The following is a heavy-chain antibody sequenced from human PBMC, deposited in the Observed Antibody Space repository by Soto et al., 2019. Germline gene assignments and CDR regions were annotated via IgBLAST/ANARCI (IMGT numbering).Heavy chain of an antibody. Sequence: QVQLQESGPGLVKPSETLSLTCTVSGDSVTSVSDYWSWIRHPPGKGLEWIGYIYYSGSADYNPSLWRRVTISIDTSKNQFPLKLTSVTAADTAVYYCARGVGFGYYYYHMDLWGQGTTVTVSS. CDR2: IYYSGSA. J-gene: IGHJ6*02. CDR3: ARGVGFGYYYYHMDL. V-gene: IGHV4-61*01. CDR1: GDSVTSVSDY. D-gene: IGHD3-10*01.